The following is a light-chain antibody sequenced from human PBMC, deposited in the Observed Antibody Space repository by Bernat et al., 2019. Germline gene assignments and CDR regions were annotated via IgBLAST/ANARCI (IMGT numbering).Light chain of an antibody. J-gene: IGLJ2*01. Sequence: SYELTQPPSVSVSSGQTARITCSGDTLPKKYAYWYQQKSGQAPVLVIYEDSKRPSGIPERFSATSSGKVATLTITGAQVEDEADYYCYSTDSSGNYRVFGGGTKVTVL. CDR1: TLPKKY. CDR2: EDS. V-gene: IGLV3-10*01. CDR3: YSTDSSGNYRV.